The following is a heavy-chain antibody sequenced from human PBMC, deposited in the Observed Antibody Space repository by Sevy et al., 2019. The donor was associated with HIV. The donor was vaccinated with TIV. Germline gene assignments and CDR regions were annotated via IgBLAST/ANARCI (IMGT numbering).Heavy chain of an antibody. D-gene: IGHD1-26*01. Sequence: GESLKISCKGSGYNFTPYWIGWVRQMPGKGLEWMGIIHPADSDTGYSPSFQGQVTISADTSINTVYLQWSSLKASDTAIYYCARQWDLDYFDYWGQGTLVTVSS. V-gene: IGHV5-51*01. CDR1: GYNFTPYW. J-gene: IGHJ4*02. CDR2: IHPADSDT. CDR3: ARQWDLDYFDY.